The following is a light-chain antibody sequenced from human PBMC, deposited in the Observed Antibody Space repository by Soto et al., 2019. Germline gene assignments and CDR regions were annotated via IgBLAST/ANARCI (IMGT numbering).Light chain of an antibody. V-gene: IGLV2-11*01. CDR2: DVT. J-gene: IGLJ3*02. CDR3: CSYAGSYTLV. Sequence: QSALTQPRSVSGSPXXXVTISCAXXXXDVGAYNWVSWYQQHPGKVPKLIIYDVTRRPSGVPDRFSGSKSGNTASLTISGLQADDEADYYCCSYAGSYTLVFGGGTKLTVL. CDR1: XXDVGAYNW.